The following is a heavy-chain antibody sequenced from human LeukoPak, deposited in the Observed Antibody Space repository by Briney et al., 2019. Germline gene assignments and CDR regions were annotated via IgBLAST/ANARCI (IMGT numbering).Heavy chain of an antibody. D-gene: IGHD3-22*01. V-gene: IGHV4-30-4*01. CDR3: VGEDSGGWRFDY. J-gene: IGHJ4*02. CDR1: GGSISSGDYY. Sequence: SETLYLTCTVSGGSISSGDYYWSWIRQPPGKGLAWIGYIYHSVSTYFNPSLKSRVTISVDTSKNQFSLKLSSVTAADAAVYYCVGEDSGGWRFDYWGQGTLVTVSS. CDR2: IYHSVST.